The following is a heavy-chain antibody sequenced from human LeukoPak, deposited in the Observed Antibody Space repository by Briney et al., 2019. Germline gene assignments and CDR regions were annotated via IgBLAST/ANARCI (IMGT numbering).Heavy chain of an antibody. Sequence: GGSLRLSCAASGFTFSSYAMSWVRQAPGKGLEWVSGISDSGDITYYADSVKGRFTISRDNSKNTLYVQMNSLRVEDTAVYYCARGYYDSSGDNYYYYYMDVWGKGTTVTVSS. V-gene: IGHV3-23*01. CDR3: ARGYYDSSGDNYYYYYMDV. CDR1: GFTFSSYA. CDR2: ISDSGDIT. J-gene: IGHJ6*03. D-gene: IGHD3-22*01.